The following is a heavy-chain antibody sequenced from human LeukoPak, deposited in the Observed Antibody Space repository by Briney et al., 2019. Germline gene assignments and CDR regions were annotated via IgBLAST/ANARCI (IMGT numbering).Heavy chain of an antibody. J-gene: IGHJ4*02. CDR1: GFTFSSYA. D-gene: IGHD4-17*01. CDR3: ARRDDYGDYTPMADY. Sequence: PGGSLRLSCAASGFTFSSYAMSWVRQAPGKGLEWVSAISGSGGSTYYADSVKGRFTISRDNSKNTLYLQMNSLRAADTAVYYCARRDDYGDYTPMADYWGQGTLVTVSS. V-gene: IGHV3-23*01. CDR2: ISGSGGST.